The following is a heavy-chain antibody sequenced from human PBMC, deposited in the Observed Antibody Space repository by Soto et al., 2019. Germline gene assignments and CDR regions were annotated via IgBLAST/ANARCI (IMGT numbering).Heavy chain of an antibody. V-gene: IGHV1-69*13. J-gene: IGHJ4*02. Sequence: SVKVSCKASGGTFSSYAISWVRQAPGQGLEWMGGIIPIFGTANYAQKFQGRVTITADESTSTAYMELSSLRSEDTAVYYCARVALVTGTTSNFDYWGQGTLVTVSS. CDR3: ARVALVTGTTSNFDY. CDR2: IIPIFGTA. CDR1: GGTFSSYA. D-gene: IGHD1-7*01.